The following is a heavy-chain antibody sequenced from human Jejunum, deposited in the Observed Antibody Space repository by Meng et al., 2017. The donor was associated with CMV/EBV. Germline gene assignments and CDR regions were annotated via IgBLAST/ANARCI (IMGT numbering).Heavy chain of an antibody. J-gene: IGHJ4*02. Sequence: QITLNEAGPTLVKPTQTLTLTCSFSGFSPSTSGEGVGWIRQSPGKALEWLALIYRGDDKRYSPSLNSRLTIAKDTSKNEVVLTLTNMGPIDTGTYYCAHFVGGYYPSRPDYWGQGTLVTVSS. CDR1: GFSPSTSGEG. V-gene: IGHV2-5*02. CDR2: IYRGDDK. CDR3: AHFVGGYYPSRPDY. D-gene: IGHD1-26*01.